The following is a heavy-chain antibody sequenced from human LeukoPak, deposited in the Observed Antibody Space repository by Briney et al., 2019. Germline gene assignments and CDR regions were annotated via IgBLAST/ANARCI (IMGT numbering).Heavy chain of an antibody. CDR1: GGSISSYY. CDR2: MYYSGRT. D-gene: IGHD1-26*01. V-gene: IGHV4-59*01. Sequence: PPETLSLTCTVSGGSISSYYWSWIRQPPGKGLEWIGYMYYSGRTNYNPSLKSRVTISVDTSKNQFSLKLSSVTAADTAVYYCARTFSESYYYYGLDVWGQGTTVTFSS. J-gene: IGHJ6*02. CDR3: ARTFSESYYYYGLDV.